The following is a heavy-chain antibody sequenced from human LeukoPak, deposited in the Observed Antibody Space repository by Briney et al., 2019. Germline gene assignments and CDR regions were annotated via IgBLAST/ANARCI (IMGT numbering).Heavy chain of an antibody. CDR1: GGSISNYY. D-gene: IGHD1-1*01. CDR2: IYSSGST. J-gene: IGHJ4*02. V-gene: IGHV4-59*01. Sequence: PSETLSLTGTVSGGSISNYYWSWIRQPPGKGLEWIGYIYSSGSTSYSPSLKSRVTMSVDTSKNQISLKLSSVTAADTAVYYCARGNDLGYWGQGTLVTVSS. CDR3: ARGNDLGY.